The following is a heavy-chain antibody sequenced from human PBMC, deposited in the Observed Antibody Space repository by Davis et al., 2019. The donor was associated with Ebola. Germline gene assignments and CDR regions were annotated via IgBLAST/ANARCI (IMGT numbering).Heavy chain of an antibody. CDR3: ARASRYSSSSGYYYYGMDV. CDR2: INHSGST. CDR1: GGSFSGYY. V-gene: IGHV4-34*01. Sequence: SETLSPTFALHGGSFSGYYWSWIRQLPGKGLEWIGEINHSGSTNYNPSLKSRVTISVDTSKNQFSLKLSSVTAADTAVYYCARASRYSSSSGYYYYGMDVWGQETTVTVSS. D-gene: IGHD6-6*01. J-gene: IGHJ6*02.